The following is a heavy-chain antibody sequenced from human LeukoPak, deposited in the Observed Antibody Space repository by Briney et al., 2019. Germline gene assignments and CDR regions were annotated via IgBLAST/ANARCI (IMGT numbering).Heavy chain of an antibody. CDR3: ARAYYYDSSGLN. CDR1: GGSISSSSYY. V-gene: IGHV4-39*07. Sequence: PSETLSLTCTVSGGSISSSSYYWGWIRQPPGKGLEWIGSIYYSGSTYYNPSLKSRVTISVDTSKNQFSLKLSSVTAADTAVYYCARAYYYDSSGLNWGQRTLVTVSS. D-gene: IGHD3-22*01. CDR2: IYYSGST. J-gene: IGHJ4*02.